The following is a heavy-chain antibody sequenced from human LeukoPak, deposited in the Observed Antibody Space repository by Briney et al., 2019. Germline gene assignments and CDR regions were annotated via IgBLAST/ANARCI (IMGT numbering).Heavy chain of an antibody. CDR2: IYYSGST. J-gene: IGHJ4*02. Sequence: PSETLSLTCTVSGGSISSYYWSWIRQPPGKGLEWIGYIYYSGSTNYNPSLKSRVTISVDTSKNQFSLKLSSVTAADTAVYYCARGPSSGQYVSPLDYWGQGTLVTVSS. CDR1: GGSISSYY. CDR3: ARGPSSGQYVSPLDY. V-gene: IGHV4-59*01. D-gene: IGHD6-25*01.